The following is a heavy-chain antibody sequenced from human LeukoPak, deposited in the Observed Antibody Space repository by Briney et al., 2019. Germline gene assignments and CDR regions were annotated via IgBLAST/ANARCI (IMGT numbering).Heavy chain of an antibody. CDR1: GFTFSSYA. D-gene: IGHD3-22*01. V-gene: IGHV3-30*04. CDR3: AREGLYYYDSSGYYYV. Sequence: PGRSLRLSCAASGFTFSSYAMHWVRQAPGKGLEWVAVISYDGSNKYYADSVKGRFTISRDNPKNTLYLQMNSLRAEDTAVYYCAREGLYYYDSSGYYYVWGQGTLVTVSS. J-gene: IGHJ4*02. CDR2: ISYDGSNK.